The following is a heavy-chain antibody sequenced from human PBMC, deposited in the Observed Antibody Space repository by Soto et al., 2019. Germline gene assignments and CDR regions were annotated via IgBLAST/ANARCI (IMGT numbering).Heavy chain of an antibody. Sequence: GGSLRLSCAASGFTFSDSYMSWIRQAPGKGLERISYITFSGNTVYYADSLKGRFTISRDNAKNSLYLQMNRLRAEDTAAYYCARVSWREKYGMDVWGQGTTVTVSS. CDR3: ARVSWREKYGMDV. CDR2: ITFSGNTV. V-gene: IGHV3-11*01. CDR1: GFTFSDSY. J-gene: IGHJ6*02.